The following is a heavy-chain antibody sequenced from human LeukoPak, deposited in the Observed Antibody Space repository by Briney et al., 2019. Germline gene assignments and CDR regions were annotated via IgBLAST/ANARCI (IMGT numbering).Heavy chain of an antibody. CDR2: INTDGTST. J-gene: IGHJ6*03. V-gene: IGHV3-74*01. CDR1: GFTFSSYW. CDR3: ARGRAAVAGYYMDV. D-gene: IGHD6-19*01. Sequence: GVSLRLSCAASGFTFSSYWMHWVRQAPGKGRVGVSRINTDGTSTTYADSVKGRFTISRDNAKNTLYLQINSLRAEDTAVYYCARGRAAVAGYYMDVWGKGTTVTVSS.